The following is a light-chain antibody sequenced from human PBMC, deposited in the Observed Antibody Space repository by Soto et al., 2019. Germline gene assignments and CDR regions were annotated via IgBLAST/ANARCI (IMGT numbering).Light chain of an antibody. V-gene: IGKV1-5*01. CDR3: QQYEYFWT. CDR1: QNIARS. CDR2: QAS. Sequence: DLQMTQSPSTLSASVGDRVTITCRASQNIARSLAWYQQKPGKAPKVLIYQASSLDSWVPSRFSGRGFGTEFALAINTLQPDDSATYYCQQYEYFWTFGQGTKGEIK. J-gene: IGKJ1*01.